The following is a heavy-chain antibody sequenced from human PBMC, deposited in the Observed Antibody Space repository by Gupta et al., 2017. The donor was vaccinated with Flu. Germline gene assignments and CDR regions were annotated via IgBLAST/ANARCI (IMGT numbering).Heavy chain of an antibody. CDR1: GGSFSGYY. D-gene: IGHD3-22*01. Sequence: QVQLQPWGAGLLKPSETLALTCAVYGGSFSGYYWSWIRQPPGKGREWIGEINHIGSTNYNPSLKSRVTISVDTSKNQFSLKLSSVTAADTAVYYCARSSSGYYYYYYGMDVWGQGTTVTVSS. CDR3: ARSSSGYYYYYYGMDV. J-gene: IGHJ6*02. CDR2: INHIGST. V-gene: IGHV4-34*01.